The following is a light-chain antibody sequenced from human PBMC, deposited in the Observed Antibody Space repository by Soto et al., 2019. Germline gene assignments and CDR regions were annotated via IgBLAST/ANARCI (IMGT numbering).Light chain of an antibody. CDR1: RNINRG. J-gene: IGKJ1*01. CDR2: AAS. V-gene: IGKV1-5*03. Sequence: DIQMTQSPSTLSASVGDRVSITCRASRNINRGLAWYQQKPGKAPKLLIYAASTLESGVPSRFSGSGSGTEFTLTISILQPEDFATYYCQQHYTYFRTCGQGTKVDIK. CDR3: QQHYTYFRT.